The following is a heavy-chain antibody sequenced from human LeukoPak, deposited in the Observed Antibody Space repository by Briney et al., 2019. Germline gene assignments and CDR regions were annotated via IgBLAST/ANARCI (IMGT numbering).Heavy chain of an antibody. J-gene: IGHJ4*02. CDR1: GGSISSGSYY. V-gene: IGHV4-61*02. Sequence: PSETLSLTCTVSGGSISSGSYYWSWIRKPAGKGLEWIGRIYTSGSTNYNPSLKSRVTISVDTSKNQFSLKLSSVTAADTAVYYCARELISRYSSSWYYFDYWGQGTLVTVSS. CDR3: ARELISRYSSSWYYFDY. D-gene: IGHD6-13*01. CDR2: IYTSGST.